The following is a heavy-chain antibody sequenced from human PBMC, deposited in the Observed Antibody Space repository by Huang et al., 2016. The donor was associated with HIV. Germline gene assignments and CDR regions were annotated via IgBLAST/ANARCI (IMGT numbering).Heavy chain of an antibody. CDR2: IYGSGNT. V-gene: IGHV4-30-2*01. D-gene: IGHD5-12*01. CDR3: ARVRVRDGYHGSYFDY. CDR1: GGSISGGGYF. Sequence: QLQLQESGSGLVRPSRSLSLTCAVSGGSISGGGYFWSWIRQPPGKGLEWIGHIYGSGNTRDNPSRQRRCTILVDRSKNQLSLRLDSRTAADTAVYFCARVRVRDGYHGSYFDYWGQGILVTVSS. J-gene: IGHJ4*02.